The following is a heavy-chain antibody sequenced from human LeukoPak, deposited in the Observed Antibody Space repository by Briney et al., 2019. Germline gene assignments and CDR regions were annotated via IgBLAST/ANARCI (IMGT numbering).Heavy chain of an antibody. CDR2: IYHSGST. V-gene: IGHV4-59*01. CDR3: ARDGYSGSDAL. CDR1: GGSISTYY. J-gene: IGHJ4*02. D-gene: IGHD5-12*01. Sequence: PETLSLTCTVSGGSISTYYWSWIRQPPGKGLEWIGYIYHSGSTNYNPSLKSRITISVDTSQNQFSLKLSSVTAADTAVYYCARDGYSGSDALWGQGTLVTVSS.